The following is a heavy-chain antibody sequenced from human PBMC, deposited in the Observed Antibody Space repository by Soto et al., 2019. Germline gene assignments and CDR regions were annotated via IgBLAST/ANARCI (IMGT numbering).Heavy chain of an antibody. CDR3: ARDGSRAAVDYYYYYGMDV. D-gene: IGHD2-2*01. J-gene: IGHJ6*02. V-gene: IGHV1-18*01. CDR1: GYTFTNYC. CDR2: ISAYNGNT. Sequence: ASVKVSCKASGYTFTNYCITWVRQAPGQGLEWMGWISAYNGNTNFAQKFQGRVTMTTDTSTSTAYMELRSLRSDDTAVYYCARDGSRAAVDYYYYYGMDVWGQGTTVTVSS.